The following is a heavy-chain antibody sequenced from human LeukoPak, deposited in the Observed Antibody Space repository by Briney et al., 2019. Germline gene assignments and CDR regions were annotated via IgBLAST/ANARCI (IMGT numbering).Heavy chain of an antibody. Sequence: GGSLRLSCAASGFTFSSYAMHWVRQAPGKGLEWVAVISYDGSNKYYADSVKGRFTISRDNSKNTLYLQMNSLRAEDTAVYYCASPPGGDDYWGQGTRVTVSS. CDR2: ISYDGSNK. J-gene: IGHJ4*02. V-gene: IGHV3-30*04. CDR1: GFTFSSYA. D-gene: IGHD3-16*01. CDR3: ASPPGGDDY.